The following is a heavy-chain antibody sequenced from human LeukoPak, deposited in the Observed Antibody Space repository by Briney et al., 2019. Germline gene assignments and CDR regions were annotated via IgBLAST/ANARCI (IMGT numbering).Heavy chain of an antibody. D-gene: IGHD3-22*01. CDR1: GGSISSGGYY. V-gene: IGHV4-31*03. CDR2: IYYSGST. Sequence: PSETLSLTCTVSGGSISSGGYYWSWIRQHPGKGLEWIGYIYYSGSTYYNPSLKSRVTISVDTSKNQFSLKLSSVTAADTAVYYCARLRDYYDSSGRTHAFDIWGQGTMVTVSS. J-gene: IGHJ3*02. CDR3: ARLRDYYDSSGRTHAFDI.